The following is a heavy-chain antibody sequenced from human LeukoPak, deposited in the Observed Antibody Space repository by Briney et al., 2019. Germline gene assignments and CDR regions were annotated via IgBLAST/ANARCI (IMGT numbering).Heavy chain of an antibody. J-gene: IGHJ6*03. D-gene: IGHD3-3*01. CDR1: GGSISSSSYY. CDR3: AREWGAYYDFWSGYYYYMDV. V-gene: IGHV4-39*02. Sequence: SETLSLTCTVSGGSISSSSYYWGWIRQPPGKGLEWIGSIYYSGSTYYNPSLKSRVTISVDTSKNQFSLKLSSVTAADTAVYYCAREWGAYYDFWSGYYYYMDVWGKGTTVTVSS. CDR2: IYYSGST.